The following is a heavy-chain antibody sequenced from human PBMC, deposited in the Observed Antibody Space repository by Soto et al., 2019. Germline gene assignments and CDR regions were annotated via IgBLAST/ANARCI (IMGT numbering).Heavy chain of an antibody. D-gene: IGHD4-17*01. Sequence: SETLSLTCTVSGGSISSYYWSWIRQPPGKGLEWIGYIYYSGSTNYNPSLKSRVTISVDTSKNQFSLKLSSVTAADTAVYYCAREDYGGYYYYGMDVWGQGTLVTVSS. CDR1: GGSISSYY. CDR2: IYYSGST. V-gene: IGHV4-59*01. J-gene: IGHJ6*02. CDR3: AREDYGGYYYYGMDV.